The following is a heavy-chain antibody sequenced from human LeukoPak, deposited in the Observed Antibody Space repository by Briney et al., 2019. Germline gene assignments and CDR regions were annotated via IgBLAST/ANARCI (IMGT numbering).Heavy chain of an antibody. CDR1: GFTFSSYA. Sequence: GGSLRLSCAASGFTFSSYAMHWVRQAPGKGLEWVAVISYDGSNKYYADSVKGRFTISRDNSKNTLYLQMNSLRAEDTAVYYCANLGWYGHYYFDYWGQGTLVTVSS. CDR3: ANLGWYGHYYFDY. J-gene: IGHJ4*02. D-gene: IGHD6-19*01. CDR2: ISYDGSNK. V-gene: IGHV3-30-3*01.